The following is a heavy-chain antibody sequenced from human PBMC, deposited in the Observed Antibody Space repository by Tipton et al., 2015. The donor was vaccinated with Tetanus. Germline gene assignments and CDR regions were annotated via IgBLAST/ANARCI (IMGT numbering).Heavy chain of an antibody. Sequence: TLSLTCTVSGGSISSYYWSWIRQPPGKGLEWIGYIYYSGSTNYNPSLKSRVTISVDTSKNQFSLKLSSVTAADTAVYYCAGDPSGGVRYFDYWGQGTLVTVSS. J-gene: IGHJ4*02. D-gene: IGHD2-8*01. V-gene: IGHV4-59*01. CDR1: GGSISSYY. CDR3: AGDPSGGVRYFDY. CDR2: IYYSGST.